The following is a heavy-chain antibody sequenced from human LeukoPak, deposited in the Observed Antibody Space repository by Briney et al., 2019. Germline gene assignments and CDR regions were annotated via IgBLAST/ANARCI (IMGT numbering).Heavy chain of an antibody. D-gene: IGHD6-19*01. Sequence: GGSLRLSCAASGFTFSSYWMSWVRQAPGKGLEWVANIKQDGSEKYYVDSVKGRFTISRDNAKNTLYLQMNSLRAEDTAVYYCTRAPQILSGWNNWYFDLWGRGTLVTVSS. CDR2: IKQDGSEK. CDR3: TRAPQILSGWNNWYFDL. CDR1: GFTFSSYW. J-gene: IGHJ2*01. V-gene: IGHV3-7*01.